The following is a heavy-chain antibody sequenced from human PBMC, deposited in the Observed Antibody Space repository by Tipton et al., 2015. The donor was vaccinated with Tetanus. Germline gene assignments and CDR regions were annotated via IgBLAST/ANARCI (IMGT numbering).Heavy chain of an antibody. CDR2: IYYSGST. CDR3: SRHTYYYDSSGNYKGTFDL. J-gene: IGHJ3*01. Sequence: LRLSCTVSGGSISSYYWSWIRQPPGKGLEWIGYIYYSGSTNYNPSLKSRVTISVDTSKNHFSLKLTSVTAADTALYYCSRHTYYYDSSGNYKGTFDLWGQGTMVTVSS. D-gene: IGHD3-22*01. V-gene: IGHV4-59*12. CDR1: GGSISSYY.